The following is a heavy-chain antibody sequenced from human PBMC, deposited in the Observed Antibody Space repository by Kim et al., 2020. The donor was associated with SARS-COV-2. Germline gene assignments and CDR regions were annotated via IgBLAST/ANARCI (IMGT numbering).Heavy chain of an antibody. Sequence: YYADSVKGRFTISRDNSKNTLYLQMNSLRAEDTAVYYCAREGSDTAIPVYWGQGTLVTVSS. CDR3: AREGSDTAIPVY. V-gene: IGHV3-30*01. J-gene: IGHJ4*02. D-gene: IGHD5-18*01.